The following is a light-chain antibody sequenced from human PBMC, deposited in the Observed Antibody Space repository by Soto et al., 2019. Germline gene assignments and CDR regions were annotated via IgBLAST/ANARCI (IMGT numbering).Light chain of an antibody. Sequence: QSALTQPRSVSGSPGQSVTISCTGTSSDIGGFNYVSWYQQHPGKVPKLMIHDVTKRPLGVPDRFSASKSGNTASLTISGLQAEDEADYYCCSYAGRYTFVFGSGTKLTVL. CDR2: DVT. J-gene: IGLJ1*01. V-gene: IGLV2-11*01. CDR3: CSYAGRYTFV. CDR1: SSDIGGFNY.